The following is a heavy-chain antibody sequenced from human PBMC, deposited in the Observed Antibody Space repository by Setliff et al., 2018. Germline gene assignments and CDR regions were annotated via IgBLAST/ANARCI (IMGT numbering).Heavy chain of an antibody. CDR2: IYHDGNPKFNPSV. J-gene: IGHJ4*02. V-gene: IGHV4-4*02. CDR3: TRGGEGYHTAN. D-gene: IGHD2-2*01. CDR1: GVSVNSLTW. Sequence: SETLSLTCAVSGVSVNSLTWWSWVRQTPGGGLEWIGFIYHDGNPKFNPSVNYNPSLKSRITMSMDKSKNQFSLNLRSVTAADTAVYYCTRGGEGYHTANWGQGALVTVSS.